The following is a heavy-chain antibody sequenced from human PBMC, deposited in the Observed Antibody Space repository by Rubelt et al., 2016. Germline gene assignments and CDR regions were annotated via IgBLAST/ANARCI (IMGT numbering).Heavy chain of an antibody. CDR2: TQYSGST. J-gene: IGHJ4*02. D-gene: IGHD5-18*01. CDR1: GGSISGSSYY. Sequence: QQQLQESGPGLVKPSETLSLTCIVSGGSISGSSYYWGWIRQPPGKGLEWIGSTQYSGSTYYNAVLKSRATISVDTSKNQFSLKVSSVTAADTAVYYCARHPTALDIYYFDYWGQGTLVTVSS. V-gene: IGHV4-39*01. CDR3: ARHPTALDIYYFDY.